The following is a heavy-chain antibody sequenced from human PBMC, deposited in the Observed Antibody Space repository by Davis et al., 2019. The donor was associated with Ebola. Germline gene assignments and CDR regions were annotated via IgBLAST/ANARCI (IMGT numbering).Heavy chain of an antibody. V-gene: IGHV4-59*01. Sequence: SETLSLTCTVSGGSISSYYWSWIRQPPGKGLEWIGYIYYSGSTNYNPSLKSRVTISVDTSKNQFSLKLSSVTAADTAVYYCAREFLDYYDSSGYYYGRSSCAFDIWGQGTMVTVSS. CDR2: IYYSGST. J-gene: IGHJ3*02. CDR3: AREFLDYYDSSGYYYGRSSCAFDI. D-gene: IGHD3-22*01. CDR1: GGSISSYY.